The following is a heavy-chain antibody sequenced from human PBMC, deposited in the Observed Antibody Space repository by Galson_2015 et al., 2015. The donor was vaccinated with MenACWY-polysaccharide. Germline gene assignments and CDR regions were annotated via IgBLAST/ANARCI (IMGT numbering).Heavy chain of an antibody. Sequence: SLRLSCAASGFTFNSYWMHWVRQAPGKGLVWVSHINNDGSSTNYADSVKGRFTISRDNAKNTLYLQVKSLRAEDTAVYYCVRDNGEIDYWGRGSLVTVSS. J-gene: IGHJ4*02. D-gene: IGHD3-10*01. CDR1: GFTFNSYW. CDR2: INNDGSST. CDR3: VRDNGEIDY. V-gene: IGHV3-74*01.